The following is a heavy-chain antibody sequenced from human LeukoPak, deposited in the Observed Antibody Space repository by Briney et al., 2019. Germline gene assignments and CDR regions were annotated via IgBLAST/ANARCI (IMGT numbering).Heavy chain of an antibody. J-gene: IGHJ4*02. D-gene: IGHD1-26*01. CDR2: INTDGSST. CDR3: ARDLPSVGATTFFGDY. V-gene: IGHV3-74*01. CDR1: GFTFRSYW. Sequence: GGSLRLSCAASGFTFRSYWMHWVRQAPGKGLVWVSRINTDGSSTSYADSVKGRFTISRDNAKNTLYLQMNSLRAEDTAVYYCARDLPSVGATTFFGDYWGQGTLVTVSS.